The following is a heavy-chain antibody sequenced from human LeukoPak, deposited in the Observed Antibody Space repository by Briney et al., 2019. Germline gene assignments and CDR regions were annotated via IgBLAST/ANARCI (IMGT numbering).Heavy chain of an antibody. J-gene: IGHJ5*02. D-gene: IGHD6-13*01. CDR3: ARGGLIAAADNWFDP. CDR1: GDSISSYY. CDR2: IHYSGST. Sequence: SETLSLTCTVSGDSISSYYWNWIRQPPGKGLEWIGYIHYSGSTNYNPSLKSRVTISVDTSKNQFSLKLSSVTAADTAVYYCARGGLIAAADNWFDPWGQGTLVTVSS. V-gene: IGHV4-59*01.